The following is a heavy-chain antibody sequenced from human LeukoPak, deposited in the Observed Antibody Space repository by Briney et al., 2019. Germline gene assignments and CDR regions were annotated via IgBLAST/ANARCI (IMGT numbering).Heavy chain of an antibody. V-gene: IGHV3-49*04. CDR1: GFTFGDYA. Sequence: GRSLRLSCTASGFTFGDYAMSWVRQAPGKGLEWVGFIRSKAYGGTTEYAASVKGRFTISRDDSKSIAYLQMNSLKTEDTAVYYCTSIPLGGGSGMKKGFDPWGQGTLVTVSS. J-gene: IGHJ5*02. CDR3: TSIPLGGGSGMKKGFDP. D-gene: IGHD3-10*01. CDR2: IRSKAYGGTT.